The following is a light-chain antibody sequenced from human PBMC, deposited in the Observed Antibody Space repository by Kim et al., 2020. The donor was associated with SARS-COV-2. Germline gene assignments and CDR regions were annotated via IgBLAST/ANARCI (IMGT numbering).Light chain of an antibody. CDR3: QQYNSYPIT. CDR1: QSISSW. CDR2: ESS. V-gene: IGKV1-5*03. Sequence: EIQMTQSPSTLSASVGDRVTISCRASQSISSWLAWYQQKPGKAPNLLIYESSSLESGVPSRFSGSGSGTEFTLTISSLQPDDFATYYCQQYNSYPITCGGGTKVGIK. J-gene: IGKJ4*01.